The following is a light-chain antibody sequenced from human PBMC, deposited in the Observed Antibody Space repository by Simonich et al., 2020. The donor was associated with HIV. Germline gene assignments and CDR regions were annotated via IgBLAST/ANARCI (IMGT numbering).Light chain of an antibody. J-gene: IGKJ4*01. CDR2: GAS. CDR3: QQYNNRPLT. CDR1: QSVSSN. V-gene: IGKV3-15*01. Sequence: EIVMTQSPATLSVSPGERATLSCRASQSVSSNLAWYQQKPGQAPRLRIYGASTRATGIPAKFSGSWSGTEFTLTISSMQSEDIAVYYCQQYNNRPLTFGGGTKVEIK.